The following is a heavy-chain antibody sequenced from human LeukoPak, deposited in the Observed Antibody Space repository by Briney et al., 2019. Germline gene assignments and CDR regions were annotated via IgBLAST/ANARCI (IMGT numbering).Heavy chain of an antibody. Sequence: ASVKVSCKASGYTFTGYYMHWVRQAPGQGLEWMGRINPNSGGTNYAQKVQGRVTMTRDTSISTAYMELSRLTSDDTAVYYCARGARGTWAWGDWGQGTLVTVSS. V-gene: IGHV1-2*06. J-gene: IGHJ4*02. CDR2: INPNSGGT. D-gene: IGHD3-10*01. CDR3: ARGARGTWAWGD. CDR1: GYTFTGYY.